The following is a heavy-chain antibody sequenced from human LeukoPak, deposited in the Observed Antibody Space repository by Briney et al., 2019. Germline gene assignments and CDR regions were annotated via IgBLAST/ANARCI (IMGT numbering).Heavy chain of an antibody. CDR3: ARDLAMYSPDLDY. J-gene: IGHJ4*02. Sequence: ASVKVSCKASGYTFTGYYMHWVRQAPGHGLEWMGWIKPKTGVTKYAQNFQGRVTMTRDTSINTAYMEVSRLRSDDTAVFYCARDLAMYSPDLDYWGQGTLVTVSS. CDR2: IKPKTGVT. V-gene: IGHV1-2*02. D-gene: IGHD1-26*01. CDR1: GYTFTGYY.